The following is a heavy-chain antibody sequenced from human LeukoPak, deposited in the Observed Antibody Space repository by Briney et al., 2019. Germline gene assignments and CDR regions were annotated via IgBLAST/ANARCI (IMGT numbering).Heavy chain of an antibody. Sequence: ASVKVSCKASGYTFTSYYMHWVRQAPGQGLEWMGIINPSGGSTSYAQKFQGRVTMIRDTSTSTVYMELSSLRSEDTAVYYCARVQEAGTFDYWGQGTLVTVSS. J-gene: IGHJ4*02. V-gene: IGHV1-46*01. CDR3: ARVQEAGTFDY. CDR2: INPSGGST. D-gene: IGHD6-19*01. CDR1: GYTFTSYY.